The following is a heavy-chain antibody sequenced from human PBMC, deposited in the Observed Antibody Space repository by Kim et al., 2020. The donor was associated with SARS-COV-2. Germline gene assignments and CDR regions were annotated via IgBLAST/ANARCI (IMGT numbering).Heavy chain of an antibody. CDR1: GGSISSNTYY. D-gene: IGHD6-19*01. CDR2: MYYSGSP. CDR3: ARHAGITVAGTMGY. Sequence: SETLSLTCTVSGGSISSNTYYWGWIRQPPGKGLEWIGSMYYSGSPYYNPSLKSRVTISVDTSKNQFSLKLSSVTAADTAVYYCARHAGITVAGTMGYWGQGTLVTVSS. J-gene: IGHJ4*02. V-gene: IGHV4-39*01.